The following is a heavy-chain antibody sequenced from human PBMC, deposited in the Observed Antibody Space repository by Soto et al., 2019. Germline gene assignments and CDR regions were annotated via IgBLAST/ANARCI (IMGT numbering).Heavy chain of an antibody. CDR1: GGTFSSYT. Sequence: QVQLVQSGAEVKKPGSSVKVSCKASGGTFSSYTISWVRQAPGQGLEWMGRIIPILGIANYAQKFQGRVTITADKSTSTAYMELSSLRSEDTAVYYWARALPRLQFDYWGQGTLVTVSS. J-gene: IGHJ4*02. V-gene: IGHV1-69*02. CDR3: ARALPRLQFDY. CDR2: IIPILGIA.